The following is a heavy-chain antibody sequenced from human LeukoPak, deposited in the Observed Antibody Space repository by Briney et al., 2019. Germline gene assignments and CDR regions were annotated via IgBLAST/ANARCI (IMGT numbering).Heavy chain of an antibody. V-gene: IGHV3-30*04. CDR1: GFTFSSYA. Sequence: GGSLRLSCAASGFTFSSYAMHWVRQAPGKGLEWVAVISYDGSNKYYADSVKGRFTISRDNSKNTLYLQMNSRRAEDTAVYYCARDPSIAAAGLYYFDYWGQGTLVTVSS. J-gene: IGHJ4*02. CDR2: ISYDGSNK. D-gene: IGHD6-13*01. CDR3: ARDPSIAAAGLYYFDY.